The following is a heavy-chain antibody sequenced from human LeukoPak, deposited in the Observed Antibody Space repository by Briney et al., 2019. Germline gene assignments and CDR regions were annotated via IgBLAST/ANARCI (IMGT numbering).Heavy chain of an antibody. V-gene: IGHV4-30-4*01. CDR2: IYYSGST. D-gene: IGHD3-10*01. Sequence: PSQTLSLTCTVSGGSISSGDYYWRWLRQPPGKGLEWIGYIYYSGSTYYNPSLKSRVTISVDTSKNQFSLKLSSVTAADTAVYYCARGMVRGEGVAYWGQGTLVTVSS. CDR3: ARGMVRGEGVAY. CDR1: GGSISSGDYY. J-gene: IGHJ4*02.